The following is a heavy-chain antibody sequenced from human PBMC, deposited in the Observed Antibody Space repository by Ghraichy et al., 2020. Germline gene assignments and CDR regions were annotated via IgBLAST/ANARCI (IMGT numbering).Heavy chain of an antibody. Sequence: GESLNISCAASGFTFSSYGMHWVRQAPGKGLEWVAVISYDGSNKYYADSVKGRFTISRDNSKNTLYLQMNSLRAEDTAVYYCAKDPFTDYGDYFDYWGQGTLVTVSS. CDR1: GFTFSSYG. J-gene: IGHJ4*02. D-gene: IGHD4-17*01. CDR2: ISYDGSNK. CDR3: AKDPFTDYGDYFDY. V-gene: IGHV3-30*18.